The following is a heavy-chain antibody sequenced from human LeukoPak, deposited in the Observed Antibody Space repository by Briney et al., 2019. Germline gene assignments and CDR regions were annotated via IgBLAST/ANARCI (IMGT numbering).Heavy chain of an antibody. Sequence: ASVKVSCKASGYTFTGYYMHWVRQAPGQGLEWMGWIKPNSGDTKYAQKFQGRVTMTRDTSISTVYMELSSLRSEDTAVYYCAREVGAIGGFDYWGQGTLVTVSS. CDR1: GYTFTGYY. V-gene: IGHV1-2*02. J-gene: IGHJ4*02. CDR3: AREVGAIGGFDY. D-gene: IGHD1-26*01. CDR2: IKPNSGDT.